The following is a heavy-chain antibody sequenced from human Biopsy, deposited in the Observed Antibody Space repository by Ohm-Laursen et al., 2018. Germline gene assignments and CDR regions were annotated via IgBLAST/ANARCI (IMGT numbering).Heavy chain of an antibody. CDR2: NIPVVGLT. J-gene: IGHJ3*02. D-gene: IGHD1-7*01. CDR1: GGTFGGSP. V-gene: IGHV1-69*04. CDR3: AKDQLHTTSSVGAAFEI. Sequence: SVKVSCKVSGGTFGGSPITWLRQAPGQGLEWIGRNIPVVGLTTYAPRFQGRVTVTAGTSTNTVYMDLSSLRSEDTAVYYCAKDQLHTTSSVGAAFEIWGPGTLVTVS.